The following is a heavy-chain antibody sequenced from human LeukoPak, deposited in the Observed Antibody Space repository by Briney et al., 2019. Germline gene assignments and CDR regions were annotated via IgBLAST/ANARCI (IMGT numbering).Heavy chain of an antibody. CDR3: AKGEMYYDFWRKLDY. V-gene: IGHV3-21*04. CDR1: GFTFSSYS. CDR2: ISSSSSYI. Sequence: GGSLRLSCAASGFTFSSYSMNWVRQAPGKGLEWVSSISSSSSYIYYADSVKGRFTISRDNSKNTLYLQMNSLRAEDTAVYYCAKGEMYYDFWRKLDYWGQGTLVTVSS. J-gene: IGHJ4*02. D-gene: IGHD3-3*01.